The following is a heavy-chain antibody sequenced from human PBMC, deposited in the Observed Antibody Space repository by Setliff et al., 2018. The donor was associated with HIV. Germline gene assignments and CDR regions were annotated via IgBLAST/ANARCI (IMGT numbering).Heavy chain of an antibody. CDR2: INHRGIT. CDR3: ARSIVPVASGYYYFEY. Sequence: SETLSLTCAVSGSSISTSYWWGWIRQPPGKGLEWIGSINHRGITYYNPSLKSRVTISVDTSKNQFSLRLSSVAAGDTAVYYCARSIVPVASGYYYFEYWGQGTLVTVSS. J-gene: IGHJ4*02. D-gene: IGHD3-3*01. CDR1: GSSISTSYW. V-gene: IGHV4-38-2*01.